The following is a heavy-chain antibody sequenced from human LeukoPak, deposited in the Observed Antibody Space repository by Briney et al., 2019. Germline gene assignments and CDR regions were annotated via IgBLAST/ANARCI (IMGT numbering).Heavy chain of an antibody. CDR1: GGSIGSSRFY. Sequence: SETLSLTCTVSGGSIGSSRFYWGWLRQPPGKRLEWTGSIDYSGKTFYNPSLKSRVTISVDTSKNQFSLKLSSVTAADTAVYYCARHCSDGSCYEYWGQGTLVTVSS. J-gene: IGHJ4*02. D-gene: IGHD2-15*01. CDR3: ARHCSDGSCYEY. CDR2: IDYSGKT. V-gene: IGHV4-39*01.